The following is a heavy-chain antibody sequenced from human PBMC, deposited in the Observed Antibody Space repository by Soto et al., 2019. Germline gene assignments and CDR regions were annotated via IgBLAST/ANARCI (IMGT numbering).Heavy chain of an antibody. CDR3: ARVTVVATITHYYYYMDV. V-gene: IGHV3-74*01. J-gene: IGHJ6*03. CDR2: INMDGSST. D-gene: IGHD5-12*01. Sequence: GGSLRLSCAASGFTFSGDWMHWVRQAAGKGLVWVSRINMDGSSTNYADSVKGRFTISRDNAKNTLYLQMNSLRVDDTAVYYCARVTVVATITHYYYYMDVWGKGTTVTVS. CDR1: GFTFSGDW.